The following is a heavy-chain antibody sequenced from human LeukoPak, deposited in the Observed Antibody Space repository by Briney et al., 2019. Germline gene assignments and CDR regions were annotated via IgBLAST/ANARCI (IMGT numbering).Heavy chain of an antibody. V-gene: IGHV1-69*13. CDR1: GGTFSSYA. CDR2: IIPIFGTA. CDR3: ARNNYYGWFSDYGMDV. D-gene: IGHD3-10*01. J-gene: IGHJ6*02. Sequence: GASVKVSCKASGGTFSSYAISWVRQAPGQGLEWMGGIIPIFGTANYAQKFQGRVTITADESTSTAYMELSSLRSEDTAVYYCARNNYYGWFSDYGMDVWGQGTTVTVSS.